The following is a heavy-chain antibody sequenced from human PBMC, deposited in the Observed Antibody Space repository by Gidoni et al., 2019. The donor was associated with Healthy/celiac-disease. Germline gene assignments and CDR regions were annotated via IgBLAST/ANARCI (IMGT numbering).Heavy chain of an antibody. D-gene: IGHD3-3*01. CDR2: SSAYNGNT. V-gene: IGHV1-18*01. CDR1: GYTFTSYG. CDR3: ARVAIFGVVIRGHAFDI. J-gene: IGHJ3*02. Sequence: QVQLVQSGAEVKKPGASVKVSCKASGYTFTSYGISWVRQAPGQGLEWMGWSSAYNGNTNYAQKLQGRVTMTTDTSTSTAYMELRSLRSDDTAVYYCARVAIFGVVIRGHAFDIWGQGTMVTVSS.